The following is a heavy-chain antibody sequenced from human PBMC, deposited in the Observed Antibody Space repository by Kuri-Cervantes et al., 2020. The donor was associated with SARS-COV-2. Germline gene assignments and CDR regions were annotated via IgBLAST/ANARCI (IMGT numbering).Heavy chain of an antibody. CDR1: GYTFTGYY. Sequence: ASVKVSCKASGYTFTGYYMHWVRQAPGQGLEWMGWINPSGGSTSYAQKFQGRVTMTRDTSTSTVYMELSSLRSEDTAVYYCARAGYDFWSGYLMGDYGMDVWGQGTTVTVSS. V-gene: IGHV1-46*01. D-gene: IGHD3-3*01. CDR2: INPSGGST. J-gene: IGHJ6*02. CDR3: ARAGYDFWSGYLMGDYGMDV.